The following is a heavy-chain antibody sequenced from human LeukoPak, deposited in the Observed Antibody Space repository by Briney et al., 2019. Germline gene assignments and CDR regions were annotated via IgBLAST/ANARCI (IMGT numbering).Heavy chain of an antibody. J-gene: IGHJ3*02. CDR3: ASPGPRTSWNAFDI. V-gene: IGHV3-48*02. D-gene: IGHD2-2*01. CDR2: ISSSSSTI. Sequence: GGSLRLSCAASGFTFSSYSMNWVRQAPGKGLEWVSYISSSSSTIYYADSAKGRFTISRDNAKNSLYLQMNSLRDEDTAVYYCASPGPRTSWNAFDIWGQGTMVTVSS. CDR1: GFTFSSYS.